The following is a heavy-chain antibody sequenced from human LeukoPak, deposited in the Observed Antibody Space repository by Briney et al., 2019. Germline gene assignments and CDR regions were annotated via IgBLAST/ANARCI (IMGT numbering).Heavy chain of an antibody. CDR3: ASLYCGGDCYYDY. J-gene: IGHJ4*02. CDR2: IYSGGST. D-gene: IGHD2-21*02. Sequence: GGSLRLSCAASGFTVSSNYMSWVLQAPGKGLEWVSVIYSGGSTYYADSVKGRFTISRHNSKNTLYLQMNSLRAEDTAVYYCASLYCGGDCYYDYWGQGTLVTVSS. CDR1: GFTVSSNY. V-gene: IGHV3-53*04.